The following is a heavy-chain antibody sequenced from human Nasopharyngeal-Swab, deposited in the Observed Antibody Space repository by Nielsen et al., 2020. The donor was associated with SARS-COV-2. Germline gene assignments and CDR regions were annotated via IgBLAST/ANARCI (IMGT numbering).Heavy chain of an antibody. CDR3: ARERIAAAGTGFDY. V-gene: IGHV1-2*06. J-gene: IGHJ4*02. CDR2: INPNSGGT. D-gene: IGHD6-13*01. Sequence: ASVKVSCKASGYTFTGYYMHWVRQVPGQGLEWMGRINPNSGGTNYAQKFQGRVTMTRDTSISTAYMELSRLRSDDTAVYYCARERIAAAGTGFDYWGQGTLVTVSS. CDR1: GYTFTGYY.